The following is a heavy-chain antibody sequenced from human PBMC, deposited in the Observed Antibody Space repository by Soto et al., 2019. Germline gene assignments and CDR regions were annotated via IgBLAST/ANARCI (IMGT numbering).Heavy chain of an antibody. CDR1: GFTFSSYS. Sequence: GGSLRLSCAASGFTFSSYSMNWFRQAPGKGLEWVSSISSSSSYIYYADSVKGRFTISRDNAKNSLYLQMNSLRAEDTAVYYCARGYSSGWYAYNWFDPWGQGXLVTVYS. CDR2: ISSSSSYI. CDR3: ARGYSSGWYAYNWFDP. J-gene: IGHJ5*02. D-gene: IGHD6-19*01. V-gene: IGHV3-21*01.